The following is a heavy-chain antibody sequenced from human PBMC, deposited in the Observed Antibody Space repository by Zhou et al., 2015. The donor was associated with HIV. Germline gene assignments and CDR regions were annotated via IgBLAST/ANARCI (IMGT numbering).Heavy chain of an antibody. V-gene: IGHV1-69*01. CDR1: GGTFSSYA. D-gene: IGHD6-6*01. CDR2: IIPIFGTA. Sequence: QVQLVQSGAEVKKPGSSVKVSCKASGGTFSSYAISWVRQAPGQGLEWMGGIIPIFGTANYAQKFQGRVTITADESTSTAYMELSSLRSEDTAVYYCARVRYIAARPTAPYYYYYGMDVWGQGTTVTVSS. J-gene: IGHJ6*02. CDR3: ARVRYIAARPTAPYYYYYGMDV.